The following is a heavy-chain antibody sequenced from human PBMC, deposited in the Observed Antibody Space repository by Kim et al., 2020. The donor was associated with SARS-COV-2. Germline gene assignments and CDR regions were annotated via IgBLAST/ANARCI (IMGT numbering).Heavy chain of an antibody. J-gene: IGHJ4*02. D-gene: IGHD3-3*01. V-gene: IGHV3-33*01. Sequence: YYADAVKGRFTISRDNSKNTLNLQMNSLRAEYTAVYCCARHDFWSGFPLYYWGQGTLVTVSS. CDR3: ARHDFWSGFPLYY.